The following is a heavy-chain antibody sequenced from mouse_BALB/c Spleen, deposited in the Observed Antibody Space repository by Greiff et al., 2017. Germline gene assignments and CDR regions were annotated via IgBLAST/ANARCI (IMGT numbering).Heavy chain of an antibody. J-gene: IGHJ3*01. CDR1: GYTFTDYW. CDR3: ARGSGAY. V-gene: IGHV1-69*01. CDR2: IDTSDSYT. Sequence: VQLQQPGAELVMPGASVKMSCKASGYTFTDYWMHWVKQRPGQGLEWIGAIDTSDSYTSYNQKFKGKATLTVDKSSSTAYMQLKSLTSEDSAVYYCARGSGAYWGQGTLVTVSA.